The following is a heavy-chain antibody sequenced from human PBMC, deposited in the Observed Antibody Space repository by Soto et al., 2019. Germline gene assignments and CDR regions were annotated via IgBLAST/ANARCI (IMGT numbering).Heavy chain of an antibody. V-gene: IGHV4-34*01. CDR1: GGSFRGYY. Sequence: SETLSLTCAVYGGSFRGYYWSWIRHPPGKGLEWIGEINHSGSTNYNPSLKSRVTISVDTSKNQFSLKLSSVTAADTAVYYCARGLRDYDSSGLDYWGQGTLVTVS. J-gene: IGHJ4*02. CDR3: ARGLRDYDSSGLDY. D-gene: IGHD3-22*01. CDR2: INHSGST.